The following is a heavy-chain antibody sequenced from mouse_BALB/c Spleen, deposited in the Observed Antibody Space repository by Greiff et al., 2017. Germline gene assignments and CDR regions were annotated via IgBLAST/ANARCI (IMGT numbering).Heavy chain of an antibody. CDR2: INPSTGYT. Sequence: VQRVESGAELAKPGASVKMSCKASGYTFTSYWMHWVKQRPGQGLEWIGYINPSTGYTEYNQKFKDKATLTADKSSSTAYMQLSSLTSEDSAVYYCARGRYGNYDGWGEGTTLTVSS. CDR3: ARGRYGNYDG. J-gene: IGHJ2*01. V-gene: IGHV1-7*01. D-gene: IGHD2-10*02. CDR1: GYTFTSYW.